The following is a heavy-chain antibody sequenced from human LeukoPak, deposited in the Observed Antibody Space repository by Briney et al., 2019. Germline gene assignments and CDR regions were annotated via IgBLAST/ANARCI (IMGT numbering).Heavy chain of an antibody. CDR2: IMPISGIA. D-gene: IGHD1-26*01. Sequence: SVKVSCKASGDTFSNYGLSWVRQAPGQGLEWTGRIMPISGIANYAQKFQDRVTINTDESTSTVYMELNSLRSEDTAVYYCARDSEIKYSTYYFDYWGQGTLVTVSS. CDR3: ARDSEIKYSTYYFDY. J-gene: IGHJ4*02. V-gene: IGHV1-69*05. CDR1: GDTFSNYG.